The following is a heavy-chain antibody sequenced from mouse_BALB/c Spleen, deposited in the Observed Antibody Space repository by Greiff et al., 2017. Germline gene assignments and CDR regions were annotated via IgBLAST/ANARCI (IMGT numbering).Heavy chain of an antibody. V-gene: IGHV1S29*02. J-gene: IGHJ3*01. CDR3: ARGDGYDGRAWFAY. D-gene: IGHD2-2*01. CDR1: GYTFTDYN. CDR2: IYPYNGGT. Sequence: EVQLQQSGPELVKPGASVKISCKASGYTFTDYNMHWVKQSHGKSLEWIGYIYPYNGGTGYNQKFKSKATLTVDNSSSTAYMELRSLTSEDSAVYYCARGDGYDGRAWFAYWGQGTLVTVSA.